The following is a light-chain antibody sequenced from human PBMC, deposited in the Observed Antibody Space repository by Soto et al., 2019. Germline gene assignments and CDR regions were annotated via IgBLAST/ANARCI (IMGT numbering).Light chain of an antibody. J-gene: IGKJ5*01. CDR3: LQDYSYPVT. CDR1: QAIRND. V-gene: IGKV1-6*02. CDR2: ATS. Sequence: AIQMTQSPSFLAASIGDRVTVTCRASQAIRNDVAWFQQKPGKAPKLLIYATSFLQSGVPSRFSGSGSGPDFTLTITNLQPEDFATYYCLQDYSYPVTFGQGTRLEIK.